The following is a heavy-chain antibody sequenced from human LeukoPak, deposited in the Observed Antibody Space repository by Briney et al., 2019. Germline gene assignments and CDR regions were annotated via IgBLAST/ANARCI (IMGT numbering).Heavy chain of an antibody. D-gene: IGHD3-16*02. Sequence: PSETLSLTCAVYSGSFSGYYWSWIRQPPGKGLEWIGEINHSGSTNYNPSLKSRVTISVDTSKNQFSLKLSSVTAADTAVYYCARSIMITFGGVIVPFDYWGQGTLVTVSS. CDR2: INHSGST. CDR1: SGSFSGYY. CDR3: ARSIMITFGGVIVPFDY. J-gene: IGHJ4*02. V-gene: IGHV4-34*01.